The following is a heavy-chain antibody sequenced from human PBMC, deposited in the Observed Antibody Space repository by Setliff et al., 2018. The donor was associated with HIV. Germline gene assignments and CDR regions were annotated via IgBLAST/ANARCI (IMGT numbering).Heavy chain of an antibody. Sequence: PSETLSLTCTFSGVSMSNNYWTWIRQSPGKGLEWIGYVHYSGSTKYNPSLKNRVTISVDTSKNKFSLKLTSMTATDTAVYYCASEKKAWSVSDSFYEYWGQGVPVTVSS. J-gene: IGHJ4*02. D-gene: IGHD3-3*01. CDR3: ASEKKAWSVSDSFYEY. CDR2: VHYSGST. V-gene: IGHV4-59*01. CDR1: GVSMSNNY.